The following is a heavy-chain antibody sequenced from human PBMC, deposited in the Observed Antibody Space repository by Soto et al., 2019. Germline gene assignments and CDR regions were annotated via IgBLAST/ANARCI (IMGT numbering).Heavy chain of an antibody. CDR2: ISWNSDSL. Sequence: EMQVVASGGGLVQPGRSLRLSCAASGFTFDEYAMHWVRQVPGKGLEWVSGISWNSDSLGYADSVKGRFTISRDNAKNSLDLEMNSLRAEDTALYHCAKDMGRYYGNFGGSGYYHNGMDVWGQGTTVTVSS. CDR1: GFTFDEYA. D-gene: IGHD4-17*01. J-gene: IGHJ6*02. CDR3: AKDMGRYYGNFGGSGYYHNGMDV. V-gene: IGHV3-9*01.